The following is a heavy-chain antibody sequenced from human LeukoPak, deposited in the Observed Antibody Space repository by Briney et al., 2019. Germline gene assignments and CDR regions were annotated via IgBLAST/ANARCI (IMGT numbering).Heavy chain of an antibody. V-gene: IGHV3-30*03. D-gene: IGHD4-17*01. CDR1: GFTFSSYG. CDR3: AREGYGDYVQSFDY. CDR2: ISYDGSNK. J-gene: IGHJ4*02. Sequence: GGSLRLSCAASGFTFSSYGMHWVRQAPGKGLEWVAVISYDGSNKYYADSVKGRFTISRDNSKHTLYLQMNSLRAEDTAVYYCAREGYGDYVQSFDYWGQGTLVTVSS.